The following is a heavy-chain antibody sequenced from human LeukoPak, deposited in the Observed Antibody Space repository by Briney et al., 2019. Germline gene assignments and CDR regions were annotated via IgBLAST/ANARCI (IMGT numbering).Heavy chain of an antibody. D-gene: IGHD3-9*01. J-gene: IGHJ3*02. CDR3: ARARRGLRYFVWLFHDAFDI. CDR1: GGTFSSYA. Sequence: SVKVSCKASGGTFSSYAISWVRQAPGQGLEWMGGIIPIFGTANYAQKFQGRVTITADESTSTAYMELSSLRSEDTAVYYCARARRGLRYFVWLFHDAFDIWGQGTMVTVSS. V-gene: IGHV1-69*13. CDR2: IIPIFGTA.